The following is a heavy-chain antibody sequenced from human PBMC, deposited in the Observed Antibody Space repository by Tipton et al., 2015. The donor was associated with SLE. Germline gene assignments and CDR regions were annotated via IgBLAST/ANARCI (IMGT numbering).Heavy chain of an antibody. CDR3: AREGAVRDSSGSFDS. CDR2: IYVSGST. D-gene: IGHD3-10*01. CDR1: GGSISSGRYF. V-gene: IGHV4-61*02. J-gene: IGHJ5*01. Sequence: TLSLTCTVSGGSISSGRYFWSWLRQPAGKGLEWLGRIYVSGSTDYNPSLMSRLTLSVDASKNRFSLNLSSVSATDTAVYFCAREGAVRDSSGSFDSWGQGTLVTVSS.